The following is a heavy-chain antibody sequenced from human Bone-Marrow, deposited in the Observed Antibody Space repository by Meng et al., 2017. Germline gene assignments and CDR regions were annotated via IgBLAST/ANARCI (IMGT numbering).Heavy chain of an antibody. D-gene: IGHD5-18*01. Sequence: ASVKVSCKASGYTFTSYYMHWVRQAPGQGLEWMGIINPSGGSTSYAQKFQGRVTMTRDTSTSTAYMELSSLRSEDTAVYYCARNTAMVSHYYYGMDVWGQGTTVTVSS. CDR1: GYTFTSYY. CDR3: ARNTAMVSHYYYGMDV. CDR2: INPSGGST. J-gene: IGHJ6*02. V-gene: IGHV1-46*01.